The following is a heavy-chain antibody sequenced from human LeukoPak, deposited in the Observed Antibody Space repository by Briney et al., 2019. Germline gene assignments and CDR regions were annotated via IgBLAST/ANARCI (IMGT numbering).Heavy chain of an antibody. CDR3: ARLQSNPTDVDIVAAVGPFDY. Sequence: GESLKISCKGSGYSFTSYWIGWVRQMPGKGLEWMGIIYPGDSDTRYSPSFQGQVTISADKSISTAYLQWSSLKASDTAMYYCARLQSNPTDVDIVAAVGPFDYWGQGTLVTVSS. V-gene: IGHV5-51*01. CDR2: IYPGDSDT. D-gene: IGHD5-12*01. J-gene: IGHJ4*02. CDR1: GYSFTSYW.